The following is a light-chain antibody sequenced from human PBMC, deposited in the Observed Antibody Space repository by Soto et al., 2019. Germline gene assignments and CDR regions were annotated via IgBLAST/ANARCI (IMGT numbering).Light chain of an antibody. Sequence: QSAQSHPPSASWTPGHRVTISCSGSSSNIGTYYVDWYQQLPGTAPKLLIHRNGQRPSGVPDRFSGSKSGTSASLAISGLRSEDEADYYCATWDDGLRAYVIGAGTKVTVL. CDR2: RNG. CDR1: SSNIGTYY. V-gene: IGLV1-47*01. J-gene: IGLJ1*01. CDR3: ATWDDGLRAYV.